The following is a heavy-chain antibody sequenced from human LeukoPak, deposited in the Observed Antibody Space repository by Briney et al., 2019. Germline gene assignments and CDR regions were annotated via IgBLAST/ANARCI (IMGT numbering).Heavy chain of an antibody. D-gene: IGHD3-10*01. Sequence: GGSLRLSCTGSGFTFGDYVMSWVRQAPGKGLEWVSSISSSSSYIYYADSVKGRFTISRDNAKNSLYLQMNSLRAEDTAVYYCARSMVRGVIITYNWFDPWGQGTLVTVSS. CDR2: ISSSSSYI. J-gene: IGHJ5*02. V-gene: IGHV3-21*01. CDR1: GFTFGDYV. CDR3: ARSMVRGVIITYNWFDP.